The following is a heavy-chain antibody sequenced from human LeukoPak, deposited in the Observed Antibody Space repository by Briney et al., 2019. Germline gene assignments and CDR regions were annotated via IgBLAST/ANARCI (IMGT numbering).Heavy chain of an antibody. Sequence: SETLSLTCTVSGASISTDYWSWLRQPAGKGLEWIGRIYNSESTNSNPSLRSRVTVSVDTSKNQFSLKLTSVTAADTGVYYCAKASRAYCSPTYCSLYYFDYWGQGTLVTVSS. J-gene: IGHJ4*02. CDR2: IYNSEST. CDR1: GASISTDY. V-gene: IGHV4-4*07. D-gene: IGHD2-15*01. CDR3: AKASRAYCSPTYCSLYYFDY.